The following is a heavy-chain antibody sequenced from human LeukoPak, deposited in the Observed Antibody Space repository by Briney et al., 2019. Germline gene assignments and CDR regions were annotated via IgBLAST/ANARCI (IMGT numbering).Heavy chain of an antibody. D-gene: IGHD3-9*01. CDR2: ISGSGGST. CDR3: ANHDRYFD. CDR1: GSTFSSYA. Sequence: GGSLRLSCAASGSTFSSYAMSWVRQAPGKGLEWVSAISGSGGSTYCADSVKGRFTISRDNSKNTLYLQMNSLRAEDTAVYHCANHDRYFDWGQGTLVTVSS. J-gene: IGHJ4*02. V-gene: IGHV3-23*01.